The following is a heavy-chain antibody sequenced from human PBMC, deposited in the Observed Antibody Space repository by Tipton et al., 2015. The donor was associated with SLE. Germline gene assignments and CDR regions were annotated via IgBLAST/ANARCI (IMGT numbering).Heavy chain of an antibody. J-gene: IGHJ3*02. D-gene: IGHD3-22*01. CDR3: ARDGDSSGYYYVDAFDI. CDR2: IRYDGSNK. Sequence: SLRLSCAASGFTFSSYGMHWVRQAPGKGLEWVAFIRYDGSNKYYADSVKGRFTISRDNSKNTLYLQMNSLRAEDTAVYYCARDGDSSGYYYVDAFDIWGQGTMVTVSS. CDR1: GFTFSSYG. V-gene: IGHV3-30*02.